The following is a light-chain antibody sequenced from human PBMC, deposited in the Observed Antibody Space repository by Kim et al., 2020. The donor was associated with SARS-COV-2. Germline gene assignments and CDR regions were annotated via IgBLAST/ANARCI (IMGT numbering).Light chain of an antibody. J-gene: IGLJ3*02. CDR2: QDS. CDR1: KLGDKY. V-gene: IGLV3-1*01. Sequence: SYELTQPPSVYVSPGQTASITCSGDKLGDKYACWYQQKPGQSPVLVIYQDSKRPSGIPERFSGSNSGNTATLTISGTQAMDEADYYCQAWDSSLWVFGGGTQLTVL. CDR3: QAWDSSLWV.